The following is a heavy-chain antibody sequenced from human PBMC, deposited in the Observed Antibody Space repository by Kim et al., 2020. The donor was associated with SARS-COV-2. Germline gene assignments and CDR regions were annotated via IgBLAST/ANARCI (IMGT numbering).Heavy chain of an antibody. D-gene: IGHD3-16*01. V-gene: IGHV4-39*01. CDR3: AKHGGGMASSFDY. J-gene: IGHJ4*02. Sequence: SETLSLTCTVSGGSISSSSFFWGWIRQPPGKGLEWIASIFYSGSAFYNPPLKSRVTISVDTSKNQVSLKLTSVTAADTAIYYCAKHGGGMASSFDYWGQGSLVTVSS. CDR2: IFYSGSA. CDR1: GGSISSSSFF.